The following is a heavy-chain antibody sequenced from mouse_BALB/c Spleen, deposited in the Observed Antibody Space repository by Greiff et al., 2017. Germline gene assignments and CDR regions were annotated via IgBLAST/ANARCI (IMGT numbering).Heavy chain of an antibody. V-gene: IGHV1S56*01. CDR2: IYPGNVNT. J-gene: IGHJ4*01. CDR1: GYTFTSYY. CDR3: ARAAYAMDY. Sequence: VKLVESGPELVKPGASVRISCKASGYTFTSYYIHWVKQRPGQGLEWIGWIYPGNVNTKYNEKFKGKATLTADKSSSTAYMQLSSLTSEDSAVYFCARAAYAMDYWGQGTSVTVSS.